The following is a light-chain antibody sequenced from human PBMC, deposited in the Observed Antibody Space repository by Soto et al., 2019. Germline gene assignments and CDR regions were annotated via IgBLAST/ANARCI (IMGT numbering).Light chain of an antibody. J-gene: IGKJ5*01. CDR3: QQYSSSPIT. V-gene: IGKV3-20*01. CDR2: GAS. CDR1: QTVSNY. Sequence: EIVLTQSPGTLSLSPGERATLSCRASQTVSNYLAWYQQKPGQAPRLLIYGASSRATGIPDKFSGSGSGTDFTLTISRLEPEDFVVYYCQQYSSSPITFGQGTRLEIE.